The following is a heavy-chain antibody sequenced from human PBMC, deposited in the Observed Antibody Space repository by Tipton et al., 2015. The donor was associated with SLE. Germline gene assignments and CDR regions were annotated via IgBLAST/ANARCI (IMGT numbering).Heavy chain of an antibody. CDR3: ARVGYYGSGSYSAPFDY. Sequence: TLSLTCTVSGGSISSYYWSWIRQPPGKGLEWIGSIYYSGSTYYNPSLKSRVTISVDTSKNQFSLKLSSVTAADTAVYYCARVGYYGSGSYSAPFDYWGQGTLVTVSS. CDR2: IYYSGST. V-gene: IGHV4-59*12. D-gene: IGHD3-10*01. CDR1: GGSISSYY. J-gene: IGHJ4*02.